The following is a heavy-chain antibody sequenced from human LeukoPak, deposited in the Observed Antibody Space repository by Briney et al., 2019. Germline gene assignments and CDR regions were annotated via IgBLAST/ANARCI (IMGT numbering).Heavy chain of an antibody. D-gene: IGHD4-17*01. CDR2: IYPGDSDT. J-gene: IGHJ3*02. V-gene: IGHV5-51*01. CDR3: ASYGDDYGDYHPFDI. Sequence: GESLKISCKGSGYSFTSYWIGWVRQMPGKGLEWMGIIYPGDSDTRYSPSFQGQVTISADKSISTAYLQWSSLKASDTAMYYCASYGDDYGDYHPFDIWGQGTMVTVSS. CDR1: GYSFTSYW.